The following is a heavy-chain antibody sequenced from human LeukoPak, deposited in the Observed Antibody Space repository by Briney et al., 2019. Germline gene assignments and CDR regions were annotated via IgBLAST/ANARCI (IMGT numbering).Heavy chain of an antibody. CDR3: ARVPPGTSHFDY. D-gene: IGHD1-7*01. Sequence: PSETLSFTGTVPGGSISSYYWSWIRQPPGKGLEWIGYIYYIGSTKYNPSLKSRVTISVDTSKNQFSLKLTSVTAADTAVYYCARVPPGTSHFDYWGQGTLVTVSS. CDR2: IYYIGST. J-gene: IGHJ4*02. V-gene: IGHV4-59*01. CDR1: GGSISSYY.